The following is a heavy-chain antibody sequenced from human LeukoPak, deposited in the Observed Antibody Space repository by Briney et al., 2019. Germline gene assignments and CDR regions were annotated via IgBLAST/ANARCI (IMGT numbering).Heavy chain of an antibody. J-gene: IGHJ4*02. CDR2: ISGSGGST. Sequence: GGSLRLSCAASGFTFSSYAMSWVRQAPGKGLEWVSAISGSGGSTYYADSVKGRFTISRDNSKNTLYLQMNSLRAEDTAVYYGAKDVRASGSPYFDYWGQGTLVTVPS. CDR3: AKDVRASGSPYFDY. CDR1: GFTFSSYA. V-gene: IGHV3-23*01. D-gene: IGHD3-22*01.